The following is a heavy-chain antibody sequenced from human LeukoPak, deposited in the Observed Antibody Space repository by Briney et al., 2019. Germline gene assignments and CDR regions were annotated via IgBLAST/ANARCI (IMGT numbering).Heavy chain of an antibody. Sequence: GGSLRLSCAASGFTFSSYAMSWVRQAPGKGLEWVSAISGSGGSTYYADSVKGRFTISRDNAKNSLYLQMNSLRAEDTAVYYCARAPRTYDYVWGSYRPLHLDYWGQGTLVTVSS. D-gene: IGHD3-16*02. J-gene: IGHJ4*02. CDR1: GFTFSSYA. V-gene: IGHV3-23*01. CDR3: ARAPRTYDYVWGSYRPLHLDY. CDR2: ISGSGGST.